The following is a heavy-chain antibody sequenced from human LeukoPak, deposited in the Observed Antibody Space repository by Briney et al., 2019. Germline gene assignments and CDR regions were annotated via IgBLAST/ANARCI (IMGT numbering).Heavy chain of an antibody. V-gene: IGHV1-69*13. J-gene: IGHJ4*02. CDR2: IIPIFGTA. D-gene: IGHD2-2*01. Sequence: SVKVSCKASGGTFSSYAISWVRQAPGQGLEWMGGIIPIFGTANYAQKFQGRVTITADESTSTAYMELSSLRSEDTAVYYCARGRGYCSSTSCPYYFDYGGQGTLSPSPQ. CDR3: ARGRGYCSSTSCPYYFDY. CDR1: GGTFSSYA.